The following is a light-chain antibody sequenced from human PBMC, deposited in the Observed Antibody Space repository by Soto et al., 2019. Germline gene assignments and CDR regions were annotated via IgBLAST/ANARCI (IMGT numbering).Light chain of an antibody. J-gene: IGKJ5*01. V-gene: IGKV1-39*01. CDR3: QQSYSTPIT. Sequence: DIQMTQSPSTLSASVGDRVTITCRASQSVSNWLAWYQQKPGKAPNLLIYDASSLQGGVPSRFSGSGSGTDFTLTIGSLQPDDFATYYCQQSYSTPITFGQGTRLEIK. CDR1: QSVSNW. CDR2: DAS.